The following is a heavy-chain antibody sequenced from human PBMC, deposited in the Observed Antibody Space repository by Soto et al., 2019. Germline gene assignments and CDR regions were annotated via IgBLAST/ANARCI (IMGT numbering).Heavy chain of an antibody. CDR2: IYYLGNT. J-gene: IGHJ4*02. D-gene: IGHD3-22*01. CDR1: GGSISSSSSY. CDR3: AGLFPYVSSGYHLNN. Sequence: SETLSLTCTVSGGSISSSSSYWGWIRQPPGKGLEWVGSIYYLGNTYYNPSLGGRVSISVDTSKNQFSLKLNSVTAADTAFFYCAGLFPYVSSGYHLNNLGQGTLVTVSS. V-gene: IGHV4-39*01.